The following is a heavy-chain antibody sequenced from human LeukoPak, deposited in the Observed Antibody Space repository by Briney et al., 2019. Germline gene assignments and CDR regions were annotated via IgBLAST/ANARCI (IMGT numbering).Heavy chain of an antibody. CDR3: ARVRLWSGYNGYYMDV. CDR1: GYTFTGYY. CDR2: INPNSGGT. D-gene: IGHD3-3*01. Sequence: ASVKVSCKASGYTFTGYYMHWVRQAPGQGLEWMGWINPNSGGTNYAQKFQGRVTMTRDTSISTAYMELSSLRSEDTAVYYCARVRLWSGYNGYYMDVWGKGTTVTVSS. V-gene: IGHV1-2*02. J-gene: IGHJ6*03.